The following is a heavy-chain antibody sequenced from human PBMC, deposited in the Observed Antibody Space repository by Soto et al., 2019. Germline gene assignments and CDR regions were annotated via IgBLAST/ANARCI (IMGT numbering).Heavy chain of an antibody. D-gene: IGHD3-10*01. V-gene: IGHV1-69*06. Sequence: SVKVSFKASGGTFSSYAISWVRQAPGQGLEWMGGIIPIFGTANYAQKFQGRVTITADKSTSTAYMELRSLRSEDTAVYYCARDLNGYGSGSYPNWFGPWGQGTLCTVSS. CDR2: IIPIFGTA. J-gene: IGHJ5*02. CDR3: ARDLNGYGSGSYPNWFGP. CDR1: GGTFSSYA.